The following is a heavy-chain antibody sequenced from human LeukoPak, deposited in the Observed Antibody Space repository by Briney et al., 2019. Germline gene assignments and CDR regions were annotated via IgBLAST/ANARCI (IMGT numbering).Heavy chain of an antibody. CDR1: GFTFSSYA. D-gene: IGHD6-25*01. V-gene: IGHV3-23*01. CDR2: ISGSGGST. CDR3: AKERGVQRLEYNWFDP. Sequence: AGGSLRLSCAASGFTFSSYAMSWVRQAPGKGLEWVSAISGSGGSTYYADSVKGRFTISRDNSKNTLYLQMNSLRAEDTAVYYCAKERGVQRLEYNWFDPWGQGTLVTVSS. J-gene: IGHJ5*02.